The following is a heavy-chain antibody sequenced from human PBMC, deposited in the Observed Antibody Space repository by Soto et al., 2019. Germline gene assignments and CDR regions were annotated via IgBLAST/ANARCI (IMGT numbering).Heavy chain of an antibody. D-gene: IGHD6-13*01. J-gene: IGHJ1*01. CDR3: ARGGSSWSAEFYQY. CDR2: ISAYNGNT. Sequence: QVQLVQSGAEVKKPGASVKVSCKASGYTFTNYGISWVRQAPGQGLEWMGWISAYNGNTKYPETLQGRVSMTTDTSTSTAYMELRSLRSDDTAVYYCARGGSSWSAEFYQYWGEGTLVIVSS. V-gene: IGHV1-18*01. CDR1: GYTFTNYG.